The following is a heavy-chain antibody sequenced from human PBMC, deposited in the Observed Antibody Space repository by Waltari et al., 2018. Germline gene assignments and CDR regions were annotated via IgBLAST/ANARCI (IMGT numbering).Heavy chain of an antibody. Sequence: QVQLQESGPGLVKPSETLSLTCTVSGGSISSYYWSWIRQPAGKGLEWIGRIYTSGSTTHTPSLKGRVTMSVDTSKTRFSLKLGSVTAADTALYYWGRASPFRITMVLDAFDIWGKGTMVPVSP. J-gene: IGHJ3*02. CDR2: IYTSGST. CDR3: GRASPFRITMVLDAFDI. D-gene: IGHD3-10*01. V-gene: IGHV4-4*07. CDR1: GGSISSYY.